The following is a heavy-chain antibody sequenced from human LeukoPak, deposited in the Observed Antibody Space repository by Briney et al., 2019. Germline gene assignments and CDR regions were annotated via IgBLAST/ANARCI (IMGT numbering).Heavy chain of an antibody. V-gene: IGHV4-59*01. J-gene: IGHJ4*01. Sequence: PSETLSLTCTVSGGSISSYYWSWIRQPPGKGLEWIGYIYYSGSTNYNPSLKSRVTISVDTSKNQFSLKLSSVTAADTAVYYCARANWAGTMFDYWGQGTLVTVSS. CDR1: GGSISSYY. CDR2: IYYSGST. CDR3: ARANWAGTMFDY. D-gene: IGHD1/OR15-1a*01.